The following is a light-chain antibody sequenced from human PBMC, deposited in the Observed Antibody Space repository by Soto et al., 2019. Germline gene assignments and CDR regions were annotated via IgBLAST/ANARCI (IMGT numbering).Light chain of an antibody. CDR3: QHCDSYSGT. J-gene: IGKJ3*01. Sequence: DIQMTQSPSTLSASVGDRVTITCRASQSINSWLAWYQQKPGKAPRLLLYRASSLEGGVPSRFSGSGSGAEFTLTISSLQPDDFANYYCQHCDSYSGTFGPGTKVDIK. CDR1: QSINSW. CDR2: RAS. V-gene: IGKV1-5*03.